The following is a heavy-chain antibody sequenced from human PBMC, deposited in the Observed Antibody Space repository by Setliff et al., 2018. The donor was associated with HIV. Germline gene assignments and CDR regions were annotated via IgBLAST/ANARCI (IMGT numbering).Heavy chain of an antibody. D-gene: IGHD5-12*01. J-gene: IGHJ4*03. CDR2: ISSSSSTI. CDR1: GFTFSDYS. CDR3: ARGIYTGYDHFDY. V-gene: IGHV3-48*01. Sequence: GGSLRLSCAASGFTFSDYSMSWVRQAPGKGLEWVSYISSSSSTIYYADSVKGRFTISRDNAKNSLYLQMNSLRAEDTAVYYCARGIYTGYDHFDYWGHGTMVTVSS.